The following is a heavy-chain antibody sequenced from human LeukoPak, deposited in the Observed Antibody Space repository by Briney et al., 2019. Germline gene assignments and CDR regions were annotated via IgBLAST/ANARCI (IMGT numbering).Heavy chain of an antibody. J-gene: IGHJ6*03. Sequence: SQTLSLTCAISGDSVSSNSAAWNWIRQSPSRGLEWLGRTYYRSKWYNDYAVSVKSRITINPDTSKNQFSLQLNSVTPEDTAVYYCAREIITMVRGVIPYYYYYYMDAWGKGTTVTVSS. V-gene: IGHV6-1*01. D-gene: IGHD3-10*01. CDR3: AREIITMVRGVIPYYYYYYMDA. CDR1: GDSVSSNSAA. CDR2: TYYRSKWYN.